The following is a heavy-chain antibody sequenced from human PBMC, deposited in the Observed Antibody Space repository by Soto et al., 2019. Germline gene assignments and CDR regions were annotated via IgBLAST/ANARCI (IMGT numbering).Heavy chain of an antibody. D-gene: IGHD3-22*01. CDR2: IYYSGST. J-gene: IGHJ4*02. CDR1: GGSISSGDYY. CDR3: ARDHYYDSSGFDY. V-gene: IGHV4-30-4*01. Sequence: KPSETLSLTCTVSGGSISSGDYYWSWIRQPPGKGLEWIGYIYYSGSTYYNPSLKSRVTISVDTSKNQFSLKLSSVTAADTAVYYCARDHYYDSSGFDYWGQGTLGTVSS.